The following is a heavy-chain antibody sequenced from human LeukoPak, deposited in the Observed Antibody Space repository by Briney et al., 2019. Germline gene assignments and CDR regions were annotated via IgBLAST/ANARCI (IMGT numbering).Heavy chain of an antibody. Sequence: GGSLRLSCAASGFTFDDYAMHWVRQAPGKGLEWVSGISWNSGRIGYAGSVKGRFTISRDNAKNSLHLQMNSLRAEDTALYYCAKDIRGSGEDAFDIWGQGTMVTVSS. J-gene: IGHJ3*02. CDR3: AKDIRGSGEDAFDI. D-gene: IGHD3-16*01. CDR1: GFTFDDYA. V-gene: IGHV3-9*01. CDR2: ISWNSGRI.